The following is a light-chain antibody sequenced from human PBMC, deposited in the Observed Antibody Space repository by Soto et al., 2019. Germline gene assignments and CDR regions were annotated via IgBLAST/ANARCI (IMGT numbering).Light chain of an antibody. CDR1: QSISNF. V-gene: IGKV1-39*01. CDR3: QQSYRNPRT. CDR2: AAS. J-gene: IGKJ1*01. Sequence: DIQMTQSPSFLSTSAGDRVTIFCRASQSISNFLHWYHQKPGKARKLLIYAASNLESGVPSRFGGSGSGTDFTLTISSLQPEDFATYYCQQSYRNPRTFGLGTKVDIK.